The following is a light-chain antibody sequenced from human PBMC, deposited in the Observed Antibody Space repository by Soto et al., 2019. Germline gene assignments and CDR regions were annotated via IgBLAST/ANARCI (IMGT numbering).Light chain of an antibody. CDR2: DVS. V-gene: IGKV3-11*01. CDR3: HQRYNWPRVT. CDR1: QSVSNS. Sequence: EIVLTQSPATLSLSPGERVTLSCRASQSVSNSLAWYQQKPGQPPRLLIYDVSNRATGIPARFSGSGSGTDFTLTITSLEPGDFAVYFCHQRYNWPRVTFGQGTQLEIK. J-gene: IGKJ5*01.